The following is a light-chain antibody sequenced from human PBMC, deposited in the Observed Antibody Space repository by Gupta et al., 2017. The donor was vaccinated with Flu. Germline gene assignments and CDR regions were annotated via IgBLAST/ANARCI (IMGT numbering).Light chain of an antibody. CDR2: EDN. CDR3: QSYDSDNRV. Sequence: NFMLTQPRSVSASPGKTVTISCTRTSGSIASNYVQWYQQRPGSFPTTIIYEDNRRPSGVPGRFSATIDSSPNSASLTISGLKPEDEADYYCQSYDSDNRVFGGGTKLTVL. J-gene: IGLJ3*02. CDR1: SGSIASNY. V-gene: IGLV6-57*01.